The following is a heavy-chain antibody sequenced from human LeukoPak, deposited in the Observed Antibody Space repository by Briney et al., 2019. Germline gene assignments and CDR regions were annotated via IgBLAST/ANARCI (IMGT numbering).Heavy chain of an antibody. CDR2: INSDGSIT. J-gene: IGHJ4*02. V-gene: IGHV3-74*01. Sequence: GGSLRLSCAASGFTFSWYWMHWVRQAPGKGLVWVSRINSDGSITNYADSVKGRFTISRDNAKNTLYLQMNSLRAEDTAVYYCARFYGDLDYWGQGTLVTVSS. D-gene: IGHD4-17*01. CDR3: ARFYGDLDY. CDR1: GFTFSWYW.